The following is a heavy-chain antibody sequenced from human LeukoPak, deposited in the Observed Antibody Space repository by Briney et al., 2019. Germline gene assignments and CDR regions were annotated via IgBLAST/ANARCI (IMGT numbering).Heavy chain of an antibody. CDR3: ATLPFGVVMPDY. J-gene: IGHJ4*02. CDR2: FDPENDGP. V-gene: IGHV1-24*01. D-gene: IGHD3-3*01. CDR1: RYTLSDLS. Sequence: AASVKVSCKVSRYTLSDLSIHWVRQAPGKGLEWMGGFDPENDGPIYAQKFQGRVTMTGDTSTDTAYMELSGLRSDDTAVYYCATLPFGVVMPDYWGQGTLVTVSS.